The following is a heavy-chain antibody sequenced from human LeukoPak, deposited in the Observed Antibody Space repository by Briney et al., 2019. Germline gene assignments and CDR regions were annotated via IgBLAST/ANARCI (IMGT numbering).Heavy chain of an antibody. CDR3: ARDSNYYDSSGYWVTRVAFDI. V-gene: IGHV1-18*01. D-gene: IGHD3-22*01. J-gene: IGHJ3*02. CDR1: GYTFTSYG. CDR2: ISAYNGNT. Sequence: ASVNVSCTASGYTFTSYGISWVRQAPGQGLEWMGWISAYNGNTNYAQKLQGRVTMTTDTSTSTAYMELRSLRSDDTAVYYCARDSNYYDSSGYWVTRVAFDIWGQGTMVTVSS.